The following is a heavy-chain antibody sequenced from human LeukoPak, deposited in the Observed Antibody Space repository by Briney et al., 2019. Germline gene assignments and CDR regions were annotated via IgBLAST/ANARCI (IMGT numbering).Heavy chain of an antibody. CDR1: GYSISSGYY. V-gene: IGHV4-38-2*02. J-gene: IGHJ6*03. CDR2: IYHSGST. CDR3: ARDTGVIIRQYYMDV. D-gene: IGHD3-10*01. Sequence: SETLSLTCAVSGYSISSGYYWGWIRQPPGKGLEWIGSIYHSGSTYYNPSLKSRVTISVDTSKNQFSLKLSSVTAADTAVYYCARDTGVIIRQYYMDVWGKGTTVTVSS.